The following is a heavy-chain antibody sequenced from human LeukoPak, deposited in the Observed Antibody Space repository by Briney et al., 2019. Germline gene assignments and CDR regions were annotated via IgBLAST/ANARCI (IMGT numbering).Heavy chain of an antibody. D-gene: IGHD1-26*01. Sequence: ASVKVSCKASGGTFSSYAISWVRQAPGQGLEWMGGIIPIFGTANYAQKFQGRVTITADESTSTAYMELSRLRSDDTAVYYCARGGVGATFTDYWGQGTLVTVSS. J-gene: IGHJ4*02. CDR1: GGTFSSYA. CDR2: IIPIFGTA. V-gene: IGHV1-69*13. CDR3: ARGGVGATFTDY.